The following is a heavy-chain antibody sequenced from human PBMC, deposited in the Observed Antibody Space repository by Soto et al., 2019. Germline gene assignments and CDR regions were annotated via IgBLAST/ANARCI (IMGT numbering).Heavy chain of an antibody. J-gene: IGHJ4*02. CDR3: ASAHDYSNYPYYLDY. CDR1: GFTFSNYW. Sequence: EVPLVVSGGGLVQPGGSLRLSCAASGFTFSNYWMSWVRQAPGKGLEWVANIKQDGSEKSYVDSVKGRFTISRDNAKNSLYLQMNSLRAEDTAVYYCASAHDYSNYPYYLDYWGQGTLVTVSS. D-gene: IGHD4-4*01. CDR2: IKQDGSEK. V-gene: IGHV3-7*01.